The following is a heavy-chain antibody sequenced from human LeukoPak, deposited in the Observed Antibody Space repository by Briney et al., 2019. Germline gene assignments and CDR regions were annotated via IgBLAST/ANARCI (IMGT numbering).Heavy chain of an antibody. V-gene: IGHV4-34*01. Sequence: NASETLSLTCAVYGGSFSGYYWSWIRQPPGKGLEWIGEINHSGSTNYNPSLKSRVTISVDTSKNQFSLKLSSVTAADTAVYYCARSRIMITFGGVIAGAYFDYWGQGTLVTVSS. CDR3: ARSRIMITFGGVIAGAYFDY. CDR1: GGSFSGYY. J-gene: IGHJ4*02. D-gene: IGHD3-16*01. CDR2: INHSGST.